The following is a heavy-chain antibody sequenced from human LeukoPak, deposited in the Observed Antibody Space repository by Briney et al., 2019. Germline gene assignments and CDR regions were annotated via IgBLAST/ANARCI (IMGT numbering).Heavy chain of an antibody. CDR1: GFTVSSNY. CDR3: AREGANYYGSGSYYSRFGWFDP. D-gene: IGHD3-10*01. CDR2: TYSGGST. V-gene: IGHV3-53*01. Sequence: GGSLRLSCAASGFTVSSNYMSWVRQAPGKGLGWVSVTYSGGSTYYADSVKGRFTISRDNSKNTMYLQMNSLRAEDTAVYYCAREGANYYGSGSYYSRFGWFDPWGQGTLVTVSS. J-gene: IGHJ5*02.